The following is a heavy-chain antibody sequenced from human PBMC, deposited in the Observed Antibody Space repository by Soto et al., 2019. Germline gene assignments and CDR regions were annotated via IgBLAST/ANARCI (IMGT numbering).Heavy chain of an antibody. J-gene: IGHJ3*02. CDR1: GFSLSTSGVG. Sequence: QITLKESGPTLVKPTQTLTLTCTFSGFSLSTSGVGVGWIRQPPGKALEWLALIYWDDDKRYSPSLKSRLTITKDTSKNQVVLTMTNMDPVDTATYYCAHSYFYDSSGYYYGEGAFDIWGQGTMVTVSS. CDR2: IYWDDDK. CDR3: AHSYFYDSSGYYYGEGAFDI. V-gene: IGHV2-5*02. D-gene: IGHD3-22*01.